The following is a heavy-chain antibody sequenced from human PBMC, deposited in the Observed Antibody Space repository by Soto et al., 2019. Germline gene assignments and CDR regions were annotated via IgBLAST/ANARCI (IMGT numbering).Heavy chain of an antibody. J-gene: IGHJ2*01. CDR2: IYYSGST. V-gene: IGHV4-59*01. Sequence: PSETLSLTCXVSGGSISRYYWSWIRQPPGKGLEWIGYIYYSGSTNYNPSLKSRVTISVDTSKNQFSLKLSSVTAADTAVYYCARVLYYDSSGYYALWYFDLWGRGTLVTVS. CDR3: ARVLYYDSSGYYALWYFDL. D-gene: IGHD3-22*01. CDR1: GGSISRYY.